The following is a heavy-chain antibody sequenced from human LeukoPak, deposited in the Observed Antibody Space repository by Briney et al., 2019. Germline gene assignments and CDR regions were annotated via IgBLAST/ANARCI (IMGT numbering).Heavy chain of an antibody. D-gene: IGHD3-16*01. CDR2: FAPEEGET. CDR3: ATGIKFRVGVRTIWYFDL. J-gene: IGHJ2*01. V-gene: IGHV1-24*01. CDR1: GYSLSKLS. Sequence: ASVKVSCKVAGYSLSKLSIHWVRQPPGKGLEWMGGFAPEEGETIYARKFQGRVTTTEDTATDIAYMELSRLRPEDTAVYFCATGIKFRVGVRTIWYFDLWGRGTLLTVSS.